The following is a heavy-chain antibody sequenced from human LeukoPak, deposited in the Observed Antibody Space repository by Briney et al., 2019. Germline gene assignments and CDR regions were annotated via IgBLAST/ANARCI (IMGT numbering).Heavy chain of an antibody. CDR1: GFTFSDYY. V-gene: IGHV3-11*04. D-gene: IGHD3-22*01. Sequence: GGSLRLSCAASGFTFSDYYMSWIRQAPGKGLEGVSYISSSGSTIYYADSVKGRFTISRDNAKNSLYLQMNSLRAEDTAVYYCARDLGLYYYDSSGYHAFDIWGQGTMVTVSS. CDR2: ISSSGSTI. J-gene: IGHJ3*02. CDR3: ARDLGLYYYDSSGYHAFDI.